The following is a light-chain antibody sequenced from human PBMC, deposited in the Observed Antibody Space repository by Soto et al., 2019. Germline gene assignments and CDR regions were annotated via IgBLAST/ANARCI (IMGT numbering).Light chain of an antibody. CDR3: SSYTTDNTRV. Sequence: QSALTQPASVSGSPGQSITIFCTGTSSDVGGYNYVSWYQQYPGKAPKLMIYEVNNRPSGVSNRFSDSKSGNTASLTISGLQADDEADYYCSSYTTDNTRVFGGGTQLTVL. V-gene: IGLV2-14*01. CDR1: SSDVGGYNY. CDR2: EVN. J-gene: IGLJ2*01.